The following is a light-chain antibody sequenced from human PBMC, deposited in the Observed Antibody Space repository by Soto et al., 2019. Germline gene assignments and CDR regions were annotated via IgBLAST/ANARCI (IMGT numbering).Light chain of an antibody. CDR3: QQSYSNPRT. CDR1: QSISSY. Sequence: DIQMTQSPSSLSASVGDRVTITCRASQSISSYLYWYQQKPGKAPKLLIYGASSLHSGVPSRFGGSGSGTDFTLTISSLQPEDFPTYFCQQSYSNPRTFGQGNKVDIK. CDR2: GAS. J-gene: IGKJ1*01. V-gene: IGKV1-39*01.